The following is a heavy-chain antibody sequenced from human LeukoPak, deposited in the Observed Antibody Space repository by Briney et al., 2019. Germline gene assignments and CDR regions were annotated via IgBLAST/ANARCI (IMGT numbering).Heavy chain of an antibody. CDR3: ARDGVVVAATPDYFDH. D-gene: IGHD2-15*01. CDR1: GFTFSNYN. Sequence: GGSLRLSCATSGFTFSNYNMNWVRQAPGKGLEWVSSISSSSSYIYYADSVKGRFTISRDNANNSLYLQMNSLRAEDTAVYYCARDGVVVAATPDYFDHWGQGTLVTVSS. CDR2: ISSSSSYI. V-gene: IGHV3-21*01. J-gene: IGHJ4*02.